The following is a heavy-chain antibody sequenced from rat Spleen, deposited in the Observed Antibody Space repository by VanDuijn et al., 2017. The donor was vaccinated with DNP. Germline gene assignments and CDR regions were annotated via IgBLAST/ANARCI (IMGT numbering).Heavy chain of an antibody. CDR2: INSAGST. D-gene: IGHD1-1*01. CDR1: VYSITSSYR. Sequence: EVQLQESGPGLVKPSQSLSLTCSVTVYSITSSYRWNWIRKFPGPKLEWMGYINSAGSTNYNPSLRSRISITRDTSKNQFFLQMNSLTTEDTATYYGAALGGYYAMDSWGQGTSVTVSS. CDR3: AALGGYYAMDS. J-gene: IGHJ4*01. V-gene: IGHV3-3*01.